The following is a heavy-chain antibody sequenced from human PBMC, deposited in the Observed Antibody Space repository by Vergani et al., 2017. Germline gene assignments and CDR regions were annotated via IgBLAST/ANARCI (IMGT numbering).Heavy chain of an antibody. CDR2: IYYSGST. CDR3: ARAKTTVTPGWFDP. V-gene: IGHV4-59*01. CDR1: GGSISSYY. D-gene: IGHD4-17*01. Sequence: QVQLQESGPGLVKPSETLSLTCTVSGGSISSYYWSWIRQPPGKGLEWIGYIYYSGSTNYNPSLKSRVTISVDTSKNQFSLKLSSVTAADTAVYYCARAKTTVTPGWFDPGGQGTLVTVSS. J-gene: IGHJ5*02.